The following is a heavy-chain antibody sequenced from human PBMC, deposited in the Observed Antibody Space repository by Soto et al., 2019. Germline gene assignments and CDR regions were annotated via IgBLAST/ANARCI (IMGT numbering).Heavy chain of an antibody. CDR2: IYHSGNT. CDR1: GGSISSGGYS. CDR3: ARGPPHHY. V-gene: IGHV4-30-2*01. J-gene: IGHJ4*02. Sequence: QLQLQESGSGLVKPSQTLSLTCAVSGGSISSGGYSWSWIRQPPGKGLEWIGYIYHSGNTYYNPSLXXXVXLSVDWSKNQFSLTLSSVTAADTAVYYCARGPPHHYWGQGTLVTVSS.